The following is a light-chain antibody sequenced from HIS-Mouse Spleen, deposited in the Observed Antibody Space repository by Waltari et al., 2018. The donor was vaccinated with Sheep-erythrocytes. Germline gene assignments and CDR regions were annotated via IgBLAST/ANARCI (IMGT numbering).Light chain of an antibody. CDR2: DVS. J-gene: IGLJ1*01. CDR3: CSYAGSYNHV. V-gene: IGLV2-11*01. CDR1: RSDVGGYNY. Sequence: QSALTQPRSVSGSPGQSVTISCTGTRSDVGGYNYVSWYQQHPGNAPKLMIYDVSKRPSGVPDRFSGSKSGNTASLTISGLQAEDEADYYCCSYAGSYNHVFATGTKVTVL.